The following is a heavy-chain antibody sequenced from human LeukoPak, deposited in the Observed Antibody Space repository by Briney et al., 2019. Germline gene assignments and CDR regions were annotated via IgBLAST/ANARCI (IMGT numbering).Heavy chain of an antibody. Sequence: ASVKVSCKASGYTFTSYYMHWVRQAPGQGLEWMGIINPSGGSTSYAQKFQGRVTMTRDTSTSTVYMELSSLRSEDTAVCYCARAFVSTIFGVVNPLFDYWGQGTLVTVSS. CDR3: ARAFVSTIFGVVNPLFDY. J-gene: IGHJ4*02. D-gene: IGHD3-3*01. V-gene: IGHV1-46*01. CDR1: GYTFTSYY. CDR2: INPSGGST.